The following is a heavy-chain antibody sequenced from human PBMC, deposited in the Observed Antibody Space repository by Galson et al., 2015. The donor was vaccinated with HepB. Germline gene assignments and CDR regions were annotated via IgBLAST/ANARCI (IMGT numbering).Heavy chain of an antibody. Sequence: SVKVSCKASGYTFTSYAMHWVRQAPGQRLEWMGWINAGNGNTKYSQKFQGRVTITRDTSASTAYMELSSLRSEDTAVYYCAGGSVLLWFGEFLGRPPDVWGQGTTVTVSS. CDR1: GYTFTSYA. CDR3: AGGSVLLWFGEFLGRPPDV. J-gene: IGHJ6*02. D-gene: IGHD3-10*01. CDR2: INAGNGNT. V-gene: IGHV1-3*01.